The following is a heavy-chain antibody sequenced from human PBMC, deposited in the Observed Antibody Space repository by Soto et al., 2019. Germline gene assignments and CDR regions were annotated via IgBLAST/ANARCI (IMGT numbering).Heavy chain of an antibody. D-gene: IGHD3-22*01. Sequence: QLQLQESGSGLVKPSQTLSLTCAVSGDSISSGGYSWNWIRQPPGKGLEWIGYIYHSGGTDYSPSIKSVVTITVDSSINQSSLKLSSVTAAYTAVYYWARDSRSGYYLDYWGQGTLVTVSS. J-gene: IGHJ4*02. CDR3: ARDSRSGYYLDY. CDR2: IYHSGGT. V-gene: IGHV4-30-2*01. CDR1: GDSISSGGYS.